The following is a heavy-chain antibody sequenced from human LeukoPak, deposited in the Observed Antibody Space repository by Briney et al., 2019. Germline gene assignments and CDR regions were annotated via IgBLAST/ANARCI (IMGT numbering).Heavy chain of an antibody. J-gene: IGHJ5*02. D-gene: IGHD2/OR15-2a*01. V-gene: IGHV1-2*02. CDR3: STEDKYCNNNNCGVS. CDR2: IIPHSGGA. CDR1: GYTVTDYY. Sequence: ASVRVSCKASGYTVTDYYIHWVRQAPGQGLEWMGYIIPHSGGASYEQKFQGRVTMTRDTSISTFYMEPSSLRSDDTAVYYCSTEDKYCNNNNCGVSWGQGTLVTVSS.